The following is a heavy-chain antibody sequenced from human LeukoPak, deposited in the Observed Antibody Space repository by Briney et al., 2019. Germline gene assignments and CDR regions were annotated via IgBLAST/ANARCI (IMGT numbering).Heavy chain of an antibody. D-gene: IGHD5-12*01. CDR3: ARVRMATIFDY. V-gene: IGHV3-7*01. CDR1: GFTLSSYW. J-gene: IGHJ4*02. Sequence: GGSLRLSCAASGFTLSSYWMSWVRQAPGKGLEWVANIKQDGSEKYYVDSVEGRFTISRDNAKNSLYLQMNSLRAEDTAVYYCARVRMATIFDYWGQGTLVTVSS. CDR2: IKQDGSEK.